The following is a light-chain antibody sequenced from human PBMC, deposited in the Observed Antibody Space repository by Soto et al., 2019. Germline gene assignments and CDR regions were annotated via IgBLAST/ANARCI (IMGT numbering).Light chain of an antibody. CDR2: GAS. V-gene: IGKV3-15*01. J-gene: IGKJ1*01. CDR3: QQYGSSGT. Sequence: ELVMTQSPATLSVAPGERATLSCRASQSISTFLAWYQQKPGQAPRLLIYGASTRATGIPARFSGSGSGTEFTLTISSLQSEDFAVYYCQQYGSSGTFGQGTKVDIK. CDR1: QSISTF.